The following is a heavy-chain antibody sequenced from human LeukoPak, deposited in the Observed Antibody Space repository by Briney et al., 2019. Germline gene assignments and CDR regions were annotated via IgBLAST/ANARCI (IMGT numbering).Heavy chain of an antibody. CDR1: GFTFDDYG. Sequence: PGGSLRLSCAASGFTFDDYGMSWVRQAPGKGLEWVSGINWNGGSTGYADSVKGRSTISRDNAKNSLYLQMNSLRAEDTALYYCASWRWELLRGLDYWGQGTLVTVSS. J-gene: IGHJ4*02. CDR3: ASWRWELLRGLDY. D-gene: IGHD1-26*01. CDR2: INWNGGST. V-gene: IGHV3-20*04.